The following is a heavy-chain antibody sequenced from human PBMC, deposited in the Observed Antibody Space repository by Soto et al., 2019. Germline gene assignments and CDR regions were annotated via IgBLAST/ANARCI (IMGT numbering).Heavy chain of an antibody. J-gene: IGHJ4*02. CDR1: GDSDSNNSVA. Sequence: PSQTLSLTSAISGDSDSNNSVAWNWIRQSPSRGLEWLGRIYYRSKWYNDYAVSVKSRININPDTSKNQFSLQLNSVTPEDTAVYYCARPRRSAWSDTYFVYWGQGALVTVFS. D-gene: IGHD6-19*01. CDR2: IYYRSKWYN. CDR3: ARPRRSAWSDTYFVY. V-gene: IGHV6-1*01.